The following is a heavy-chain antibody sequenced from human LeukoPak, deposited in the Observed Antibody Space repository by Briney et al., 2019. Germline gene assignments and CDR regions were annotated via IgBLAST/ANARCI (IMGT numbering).Heavy chain of an antibody. CDR3: AREDYSDSPTYYNGMDV. J-gene: IGHJ6*02. Sequence: GGSLRLSCAASGFTFSAYTMNWVRQAPGEGLESGSSMRGIGGFVPDAVSVKGRFTSSRDNAKSSLYLQMNSLKAEDTAVYFCAREDYSDSPTYYNGMDVWGQGTAVTVSS. CDR2: MRGIGGFV. D-gene: IGHD4/OR15-4a*01. V-gene: IGHV3-21*01. CDR1: GFTFSAYT.